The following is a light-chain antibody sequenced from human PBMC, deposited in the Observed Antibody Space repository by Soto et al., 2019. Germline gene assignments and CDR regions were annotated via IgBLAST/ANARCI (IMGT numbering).Light chain of an antibody. Sequence: QPVLTQPASVSGSPGQSITISCTGTSSDVGSYNLVSWYQQHPGKAPKLMIYEGSKRPSGVSNRFSGSKSGNTASLTISGLQAEDEADYYCCSYAASSTWVFGGGTKLTVL. CDR3: CSYAASSTWV. CDR1: SSDVGSYNL. J-gene: IGLJ3*02. V-gene: IGLV2-23*01. CDR2: EGS.